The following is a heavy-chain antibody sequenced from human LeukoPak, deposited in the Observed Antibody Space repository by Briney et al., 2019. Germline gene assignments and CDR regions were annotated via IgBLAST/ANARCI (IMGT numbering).Heavy chain of an antibody. CDR3: ARDVSFCSGGSCYPMGFDY. CDR1: GYTFTSYY. Sequence: GASVKVSCKASGYTFTSYYMHWVRQAPGQGLGWMGLINPSGGSTSYAQKFQGRVTMTRDMSTSTVYVELSSLRSEDTAVYYCARDVSFCSGGSCYPMGFDYWGQGTLVTVSS. D-gene: IGHD2-15*01. CDR2: INPSGGST. J-gene: IGHJ4*02. V-gene: IGHV1-46*01.